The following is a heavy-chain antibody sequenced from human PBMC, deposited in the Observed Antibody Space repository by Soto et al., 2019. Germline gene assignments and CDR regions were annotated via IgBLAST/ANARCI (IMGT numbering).Heavy chain of an antibody. CDR1: GGSISSYY. D-gene: IGHD3-9*01. CDR2: IYYSGST. J-gene: IGHJ6*03. Sequence: PSETLSLTCTVSGGSISSYYWSWIRQPPGKGLEWTGYIYYSGSTNYNPSLKRRVTISADSSRGQFSLRLNSVTAADTAVYYCARTVLGPDLLADSFVDYYYYMDVWGQGTTVTVSS. V-gene: IGHV4-59*08. CDR3: ARTVLGPDLLADSFVDYYYYMDV.